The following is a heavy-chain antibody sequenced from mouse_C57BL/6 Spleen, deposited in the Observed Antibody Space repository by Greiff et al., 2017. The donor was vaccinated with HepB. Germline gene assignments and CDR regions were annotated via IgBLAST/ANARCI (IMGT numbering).Heavy chain of an antibody. CDR3: ARSIMAN. CDR1: GYSITSDYA. J-gene: IGHJ2*01. Sequence: DVQLQESGPGLVKPSQSLSLTCTVTGYSITSDYAWNWIRQFPGNKLEWMGYISYSGSTSYNPSLKSRISITRYTSKNQFFLQLNSVTTEATATYFCARSIMANWGQGTTLTVSS. V-gene: IGHV3-2*02. CDR2: ISYSGST.